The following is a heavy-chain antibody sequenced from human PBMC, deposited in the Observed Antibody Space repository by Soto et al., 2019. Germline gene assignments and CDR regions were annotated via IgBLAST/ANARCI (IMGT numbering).Heavy chain of an antibody. CDR3: ARHVHFDWSTRHLDYYYGMDV. J-gene: IGHJ6*02. Sequence: PSETLSLTCSVSGGSISSYYWSWIRQTPGKGLEWIAFMSHSGSTNYNPSLKSRVTISVDTSKNQLSLKLSSVTATDTAVYYCARHVHFDWSTRHLDYYYGMDVWGQGTTVTVSS. D-gene: IGHD3-9*01. CDR2: MSHSGST. CDR1: GGSISSYY. V-gene: IGHV4-59*08.